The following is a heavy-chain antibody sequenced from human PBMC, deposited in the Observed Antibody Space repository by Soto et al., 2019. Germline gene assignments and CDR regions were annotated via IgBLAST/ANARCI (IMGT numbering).Heavy chain of an antibody. CDR1: GYRFIDFF. CDR3: PRDNSGPNLGY. J-gene: IGHJ4*02. V-gene: IGHV1-2*02. D-gene: IGHD1-26*01. Sequence: QVQLLQSGAQVKKPGASVKVSCKASGYRFIDFFLHWVRQAPGQGLEWMGWINPKNGDTNYEQKFQDRVTMTRDTSSSVAYMDLSGLNSGATAVYYCPRDNSGPNLGYWGREPWSPS. CDR2: INPKNGDT.